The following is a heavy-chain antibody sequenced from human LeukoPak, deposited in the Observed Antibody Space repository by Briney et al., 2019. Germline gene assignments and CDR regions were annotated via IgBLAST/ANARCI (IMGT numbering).Heavy chain of an antibody. D-gene: IGHD4-17*01. CDR2: ISSSNNYI. V-gene: IGHV3-21*06. CDR1: GFTFSSHD. CDR3: ARDDYGDYALDY. Sequence: GGSLRLSCAASGFTFSSHDMNWVRQAPGKGLEWVSSISSSNNYIYYADSVKGRFTISKDNTKNSLFLQMTSLRVEDTAVYYCARDDYGDYALDYWGQGTLVTVSS. J-gene: IGHJ4*02.